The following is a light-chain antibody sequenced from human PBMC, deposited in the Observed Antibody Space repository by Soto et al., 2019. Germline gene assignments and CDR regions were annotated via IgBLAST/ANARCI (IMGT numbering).Light chain of an antibody. CDR3: AAWDDSLKAVV. Sequence: QSVLTQPPSASGTPGQRVTISCSGSSSNIGSNTVNWYQQLPGTAPKLLIYSINQRPSGVPDRFSGSKSGTSASLAISGLQSEDEADYYCAAWDDSLKAVVFGGGTK. J-gene: IGLJ2*01. V-gene: IGLV1-44*01. CDR1: SSNIGSNT. CDR2: SIN.